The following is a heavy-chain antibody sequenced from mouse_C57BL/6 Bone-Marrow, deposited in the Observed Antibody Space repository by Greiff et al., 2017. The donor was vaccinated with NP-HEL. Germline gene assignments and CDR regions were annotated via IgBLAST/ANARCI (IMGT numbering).Heavy chain of an antibody. J-gene: IGHJ4*01. Sequence: EVQLQQSGPVLVKPGASVKMSCKASGYTFTDYYMNWVKQSHGKSLEWIGVINPYNGGTSYNQKFKGKATLTVDKSSSTAYMELNSLTSEDSAVYYCAGITTVVDAMDYWGQGTSVTVSS. CDR1: GYTFTDYY. D-gene: IGHD1-1*01. V-gene: IGHV1-19*01. CDR3: AGITTVVDAMDY. CDR2: INPYNGGT.